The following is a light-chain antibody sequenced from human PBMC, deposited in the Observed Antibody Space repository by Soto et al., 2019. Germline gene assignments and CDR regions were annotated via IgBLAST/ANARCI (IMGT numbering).Light chain of an antibody. CDR3: QQRGSWPRT. CDR2: DAS. J-gene: IGKJ2*02. V-gene: IGKV3-11*01. CDR1: QSVSSY. Sequence: EIVLTQSPATLSLSPGERATLSCRASQSVSSYLAWYQQKPGQAPRLLIFDASNRATGIPARFSGSGSGTDFTLTISSLEPEDFAVYYCQQRGSWPRTFGQGTKLEI.